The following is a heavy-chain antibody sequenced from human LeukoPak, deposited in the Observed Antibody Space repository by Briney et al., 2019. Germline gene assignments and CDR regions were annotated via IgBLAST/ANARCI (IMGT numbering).Heavy chain of an antibody. J-gene: IGHJ4*02. CDR1: GFTFSDYW. CDR2: IKQDGGEK. Sequence: GGSLRLSCAASGFTFSDYWMSWVRQAPGKGLEWVANIKQDGGEKYYVDSVKGRFTISRDNAKNSLYLQMNSLRAEDTAVYYCARAHVLRYFDWRKAGYYFDYWGQGTLVTVSS. V-gene: IGHV3-7*01. CDR3: ARAHVLRYFDWRKAGYYFDY. D-gene: IGHD3-9*01.